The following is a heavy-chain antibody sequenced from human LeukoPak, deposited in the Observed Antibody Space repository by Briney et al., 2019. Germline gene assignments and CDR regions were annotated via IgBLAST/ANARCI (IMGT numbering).Heavy chain of an antibody. CDR3: ATDRWRLAPPISLDY. CDR1: GYTLTELS. V-gene: IGHV1-24*01. D-gene: IGHD1-1*01. CDR2: FDPEDGET. Sequence: ASVKVSCKVSGYTLTELSMHWVRQAPGKGLEWMGGFDPEDGETIYAQKFQGRVTMTEDTSTDTAYMELSSLRSEDTAVYYCATDRWRLAPPISLDYWGQGTLVTVSS. J-gene: IGHJ4*02.